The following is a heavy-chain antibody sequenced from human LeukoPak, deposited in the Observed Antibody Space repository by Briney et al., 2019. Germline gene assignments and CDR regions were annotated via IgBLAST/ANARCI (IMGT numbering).Heavy chain of an antibody. CDR2: ISSSGST. D-gene: IGHD3-22*01. CDR1: GGSFSDYY. V-gene: IGHV4-59*10. CDR3: ARGPYSYDSSGAFDI. Sequence: PSETLSLTCVVYGGSFSDYYWSWIRQPAGKGLEWIGRISSSGSTNYNPSLKSRVTISVDTSKNQFSLKLSSVTAADTAVYFCARGPYSYDSSGAFDIWGQGTMVTVSS. J-gene: IGHJ3*02.